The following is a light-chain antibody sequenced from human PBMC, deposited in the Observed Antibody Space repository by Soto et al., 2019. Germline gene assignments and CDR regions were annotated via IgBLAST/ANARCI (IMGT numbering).Light chain of an antibody. Sequence: EIVMTQSPATLSVSPGERATLSCRASESVSSLAWYQQKPGQVPRLLIYDASSRATGIPARFSGSGSGTEFTLTISSLQSEDFAVYYCQHYNKWPLTFGGGTKVEIK. V-gene: IGKV3-15*01. J-gene: IGKJ4*01. CDR1: ESVSS. CDR2: DAS. CDR3: QHYNKWPLT.